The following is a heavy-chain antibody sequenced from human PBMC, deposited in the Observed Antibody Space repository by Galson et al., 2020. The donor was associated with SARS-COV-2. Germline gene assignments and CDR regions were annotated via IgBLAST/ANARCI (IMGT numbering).Heavy chain of an antibody. CDR2: IIPIYGTA. CDR3: ARANGRIAAAYYYYYCMDV. V-gene: IGHV1-69*13. CDR1: GGTFSSYA. J-gene: IGHJ6*03. Sequence: SVKVSCKASGGTFSSYAISWVRQAPGQGLEWMGGIIPIYGTANYAQKFQGRVTITEDESTSTAYMELNSLRSEDTAVYYCARANGRIAAAYYYYYCMDVWGKGTTVTVSS. D-gene: IGHD6-13*01.